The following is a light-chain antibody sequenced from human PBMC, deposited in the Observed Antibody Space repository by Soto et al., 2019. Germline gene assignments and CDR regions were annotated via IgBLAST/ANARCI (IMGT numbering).Light chain of an antibody. CDR1: QSVSSY. J-gene: IGKJ4*01. V-gene: IGKV3-11*01. CDR3: QQRINWPPT. CDR2: DAS. Sequence: EIVLTQSPATLSLSPGERATLSCRASQSVSSYLAWYQQKPGQAPRLLIYDASNRATGIPARFSGSGSGTDFTLTINSLDPEDFAVYYCQQRINWPPTVGGGTKVEI.